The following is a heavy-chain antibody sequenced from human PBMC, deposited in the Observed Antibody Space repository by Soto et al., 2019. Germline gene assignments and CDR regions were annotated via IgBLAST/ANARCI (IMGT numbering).Heavy chain of an antibody. CDR1: GFTFSGYW. Sequence: PGGSLRLSCAASGFTFSGYWMTWVRQAPGKGLEWVANIKPDGSEKYYVDSVKGRFTVSRDNAKNSLYLQMNSLRAEDTAVYYCARDFDYWGPGALVTVSS. J-gene: IGHJ4*02. V-gene: IGHV3-7*04. CDR3: ARDFDY. CDR2: IKPDGSEK.